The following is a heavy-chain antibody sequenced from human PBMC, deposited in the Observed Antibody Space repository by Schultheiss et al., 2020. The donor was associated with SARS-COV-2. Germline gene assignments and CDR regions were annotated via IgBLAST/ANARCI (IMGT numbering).Heavy chain of an antibody. CDR3: ARARRITIFGVVNHFDY. CDR2: INPSGNT. D-gene: IGHD3-3*01. Sequence: SQTLSLTCAVYGGSFSGYYWSWIRQPPGKGLEWIGEINPSGNTNYNPSLESRVTISVDTSKNQFSLRLSSVTAADTAVYYCARARRITIFGVVNHFDYWGQGTLVTVSS. V-gene: IGHV4-34*01. CDR1: GGSFSGYY. J-gene: IGHJ4*02.